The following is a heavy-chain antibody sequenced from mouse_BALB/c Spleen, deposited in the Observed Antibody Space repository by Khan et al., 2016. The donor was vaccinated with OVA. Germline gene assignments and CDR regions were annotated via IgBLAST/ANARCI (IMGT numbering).Heavy chain of an antibody. CDR1: GYTFTDFN. J-gene: IGHJ3*01. Sequence: EVQLQQSGPELVKPGASVRISCKTSGYTFTDFNLDWVKQSHGKSLEWIGYIFPNTGGTGYNQKFKTKATLTVDSYSSTAYIALRSLTADDSAFYSCARAGYGSFAYWGQGTLVTVSA. CDR3: ARAGYGSFAY. D-gene: IGHD1-2*01. V-gene: IGHV1S29*02. CDR2: IFPNTGGT.